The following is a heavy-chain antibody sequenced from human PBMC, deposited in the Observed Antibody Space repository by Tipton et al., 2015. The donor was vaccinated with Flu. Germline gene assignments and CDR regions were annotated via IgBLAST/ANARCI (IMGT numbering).Heavy chain of an antibody. CDR3: AKDSFDLYYTSESYLDS. CDR2: ISTDGGRT. Sequence: QLVQSGGGVVKPGGSLRLSCAASGFTFSDYYMTWIRQAPGKGLEWISSISTDGGRTYYADFVKGRLTLSRDNSKNTLFLQMNSLRAEDTAVYYCAKDSFDLYYTSESYLDSWGQGTLVTVAA. CDR1: GFTFSDYY. D-gene: IGHD3-10*01. V-gene: IGHV3-11*01. J-gene: IGHJ4*02.